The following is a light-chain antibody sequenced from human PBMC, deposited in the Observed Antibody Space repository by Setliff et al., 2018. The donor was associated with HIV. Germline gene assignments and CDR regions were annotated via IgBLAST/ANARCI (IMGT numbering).Light chain of an antibody. J-gene: IGLJ2*01. CDR2: DVS. CDR1: SSDVGVYNY. V-gene: IGLV2-14*03. Sequence: QSVLTRPASVSGSPGQSITISCTGTSSDVGVYNYVSWYQQHPGKAPKVIIFDVSNRPSGVSDRFSGSKSGNTASLTISGLQAEDEADYYCSSYTISRTLVFGGGTKVTVL. CDR3: SSYTISRTLV.